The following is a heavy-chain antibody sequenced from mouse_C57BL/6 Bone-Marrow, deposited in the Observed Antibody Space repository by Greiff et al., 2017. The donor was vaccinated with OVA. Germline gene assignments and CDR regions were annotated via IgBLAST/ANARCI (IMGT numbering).Heavy chain of an antibody. CDR3: ARLLSSY. CDR2: ISYDGSN. CDR1: GYSITSGYY. J-gene: IGHJ3*01. D-gene: IGHD2-1*01. V-gene: IGHV3-6*01. Sequence: EVQLQESGPGLVKPSQSLSLTCSVTGYSITSGYYWNWIRQFPGNKLEWMGYISYDGSNNYNPSLKNRISITRDTSKNQFFLKLNSVTTEDTATYYCARLLSSYWGQGTLVTVSA.